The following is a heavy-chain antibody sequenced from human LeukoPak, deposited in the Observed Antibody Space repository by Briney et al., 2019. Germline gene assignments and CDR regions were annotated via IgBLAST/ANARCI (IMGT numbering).Heavy chain of an antibody. CDR3: ARAPLSAGDYYMDV. D-gene: IGHD7-27*01. V-gene: IGHV4-61*02. CDR2: IYTSGST. CDR1: GGSISSGSYY. J-gene: IGHJ6*03. Sequence: SETLSLTCTVSGGSISSGSYYWSWIRQPAGKGLEWIGRIYTSGSTNYNPSLKSRVTISVDTSKNQFSLKLSSVTAADTAVYYCARAPLSAGDYYMDVWGKGTTVTISS.